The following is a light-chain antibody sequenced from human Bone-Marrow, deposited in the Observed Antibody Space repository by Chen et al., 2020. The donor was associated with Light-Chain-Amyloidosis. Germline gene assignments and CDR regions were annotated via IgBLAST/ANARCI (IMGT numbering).Light chain of an antibody. CDR2: KDT. CDR1: DLPTKY. J-gene: IGLJ2*01. Sequence: SSELTQPPSVPVSPGQTARITCSGDDLPTKYAYWYQQKPGQAPVLVIHKDTVRPSGISERFSGSSTGTTATMTISGVQEEDEADYHCQSADSSGTYEVIFGGGTKLTVL. CDR3: QSADSSGTYEVI. V-gene: IGLV3-25*03.